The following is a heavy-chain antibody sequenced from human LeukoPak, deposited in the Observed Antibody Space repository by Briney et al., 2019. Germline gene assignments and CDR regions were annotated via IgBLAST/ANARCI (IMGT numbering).Heavy chain of an antibody. CDR1: GFTFDDYA. CDR3: AKARFSSSWYSGSYFDY. V-gene: IGHV3-9*03. Sequence: GGSLRLSCAASGFTFDDYAMHWVRQAPGKGLEWVSGISWNSGSIGYADSVKGRLTISRDNAKNSLYLQMNSLRAEDMALYYCAKARFSSSWYSGSYFDYWGQGTLVTVSS. D-gene: IGHD6-13*01. J-gene: IGHJ4*02. CDR2: ISWNSGSI.